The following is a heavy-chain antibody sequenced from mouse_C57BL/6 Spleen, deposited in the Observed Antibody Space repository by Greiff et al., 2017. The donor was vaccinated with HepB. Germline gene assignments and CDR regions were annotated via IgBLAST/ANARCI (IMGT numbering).Heavy chain of an antibody. CDR1: GFTFSDYG. Sequence: VQLQQSGGGLVKPGGSLKLSCAASGFTFSDYGMHWVRQAPEKGLEWVAYISSGSSTIYYADTVKGRFTISRDNAKNTLFLQMTSLRSEDTAMYYCARVGLRRSIYFDYWGQGTTLTVSS. J-gene: IGHJ2*01. CDR3: ARVGLRRSIYFDY. CDR2: ISSGSSTI. V-gene: IGHV5-17*01. D-gene: IGHD2-4*01.